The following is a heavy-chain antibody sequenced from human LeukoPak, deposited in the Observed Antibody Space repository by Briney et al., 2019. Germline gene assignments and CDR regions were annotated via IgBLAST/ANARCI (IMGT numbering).Heavy chain of an antibody. CDR1: GYTFTSYG. Sequence: ASVTVSCKASGYTFTSYGISWVRQAPGQGLEWMGWIRADNGNTNYAQKRQGRVTMNKDTSTSTAYMELRSLRSDDTAVYYCARDYAGRYYGSGFATTFDYWGQGTLVTVSS. J-gene: IGHJ4*02. CDR3: ARDYAGRYYGSGFATTFDY. V-gene: IGHV1-18*01. CDR2: IRADNGNT. D-gene: IGHD3-10*01.